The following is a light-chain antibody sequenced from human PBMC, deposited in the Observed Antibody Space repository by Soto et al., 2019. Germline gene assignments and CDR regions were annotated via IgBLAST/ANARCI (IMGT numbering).Light chain of an antibody. CDR2: DTF. J-gene: IGKJ1*01. V-gene: IGKV3-11*01. CDR3: VQRSTWPWT. Sequence: EIVLTQSPDTLSLSPGERATLSSRASQSVSSYLAWYQQKPGQALRLLIYDTFKRATGIPARFSGSGSATDFTLTISSLEPEDFAVYYCVQRSTWPWTVGQGSKVEI. CDR1: QSVSSY.